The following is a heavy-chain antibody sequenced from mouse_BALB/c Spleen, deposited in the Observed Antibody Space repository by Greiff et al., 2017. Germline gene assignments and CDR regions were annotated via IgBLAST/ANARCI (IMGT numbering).Heavy chain of an antibody. CDR1: GFTFTDYY. V-gene: IGHV7-3*02. CDR2: IRNKANGYTK. CDR3: ARDANGNYDAMDY. Sequence: EVQGVESGGGLVQPGGSLRLSCATSGFTFTDYYMSWVRQPPGKALEWLGFIRNKANGYTKEYSESVKGRFTISRDNSQSILYLQMNTLRAEDSATYYCARDANGNYDAMDYWGQGTSVTVSS. J-gene: IGHJ4*01. D-gene: IGHD2-1*01.